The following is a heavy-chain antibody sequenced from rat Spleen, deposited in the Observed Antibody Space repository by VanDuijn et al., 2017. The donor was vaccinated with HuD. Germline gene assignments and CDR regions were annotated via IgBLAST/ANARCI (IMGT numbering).Heavy chain of an antibody. CDR2: ISYDGGRI. V-gene: IGHV5-29*01. CDR3: ARLRYNPFDY. D-gene: IGHD1-5*01. Sequence: EVQLVESDGGLVQPGRSLKLSCAASGFTFSDYYMAWVRQAPTKGLEWVATISYDGGRIFYRDSVKGRFTISRDNAKSSLYLQMDGLRSEDTATYYCARLRYNPFDYWGQGVMVTVSS. CDR1: GFTFSDYY. J-gene: IGHJ2*01.